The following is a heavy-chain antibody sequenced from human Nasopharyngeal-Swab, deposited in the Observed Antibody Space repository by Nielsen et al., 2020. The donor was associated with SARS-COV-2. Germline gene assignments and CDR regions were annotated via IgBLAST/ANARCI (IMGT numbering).Heavy chain of an antibody. J-gene: IGHJ6*02. CDR3: ARGSLWFGDLVGYYGMDV. Sequence: WVRQAPGQGLEWMGWISAYNGNTNYAQKLQGRVTMTTDTSTGTAYMELRSLRSDDTAVYYCARGSLWFGDLVGYYGMDVWGQGTTVTVS. D-gene: IGHD3-10*01. CDR2: ISAYNGNT. V-gene: IGHV1-18*01.